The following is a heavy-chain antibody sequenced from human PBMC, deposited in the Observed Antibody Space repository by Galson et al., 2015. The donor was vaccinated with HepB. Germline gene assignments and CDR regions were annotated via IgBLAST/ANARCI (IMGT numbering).Heavy chain of an antibody. CDR3: ARDWNGGLDY. V-gene: IGHV3-7*03. D-gene: IGHD1-1*01. CDR1: GFTFSPIW. J-gene: IGHJ4*02. Sequence: SLRLSCAASGFTFSPIWMSWVRQAPGKGLEWVANIKGDGSEEYYVDSVKGRFTISRDNARNSLYLQMNSLTAEDTALYYCARDWNGGLDYWGQGTLVTVSS. CDR2: IKGDGSEE.